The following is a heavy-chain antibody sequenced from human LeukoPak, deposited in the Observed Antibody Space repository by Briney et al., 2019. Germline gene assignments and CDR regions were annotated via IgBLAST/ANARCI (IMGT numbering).Heavy chain of an antibody. Sequence: GGSLRLSCTASGFTFGDYAMSWVRQAPGKGLEWVGFIRSKAYGETADYAASVKGRFTISRDDSRAIAYLQMNSLKTEDTAVYHCTRDRGAYNLYDYWGQGTLVTVSS. V-gene: IGHV3-49*04. D-gene: IGHD1-1*01. CDR3: TRDRGAYNLYDY. J-gene: IGHJ4*02. CDR1: GFTFGDYA. CDR2: IRSKAYGETA.